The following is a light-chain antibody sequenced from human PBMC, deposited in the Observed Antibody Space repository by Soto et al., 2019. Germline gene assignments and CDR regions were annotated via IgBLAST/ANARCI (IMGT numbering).Light chain of an antibody. CDR3: SSYTSSSTLV. CDR2: DVS. Sequence: QSALTQPASVSGSPGQSITISCTGTSSDVGGYNYVSWYQQHPGKAPKLMIYDVSNRPSGVSNRFSGSKSGNTASLTISGXXXXXXXXXYCSSYTSSSTLVFGGGTKVTV. J-gene: IGLJ2*01. CDR1: SSDVGGYNY. V-gene: IGLV2-14*01.